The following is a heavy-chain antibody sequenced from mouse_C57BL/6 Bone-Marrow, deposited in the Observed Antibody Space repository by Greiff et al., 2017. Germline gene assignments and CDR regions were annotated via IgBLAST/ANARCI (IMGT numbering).Heavy chain of an antibody. CDR1: GFSLTSYG. J-gene: IGHJ2*01. Sequence: QVQLKESGPGLVAPSQSLSISCTVSGFSLTSYGVSWVRQPPGKGLEWLGVIRGDGSTNYHSALISRLSISKDNSKSQVFLKLNSLQTDDTGTYYCAKGSGFDYWGQGTTLTVSS. CDR2: IRGDGST. V-gene: IGHV2-3*01. CDR3: AKGSGFDY. D-gene: IGHD1-3*01.